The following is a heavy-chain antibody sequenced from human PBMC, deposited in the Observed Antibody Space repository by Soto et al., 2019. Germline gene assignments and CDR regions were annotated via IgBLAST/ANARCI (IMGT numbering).Heavy chain of an antibody. CDR1: GCWFTGYY. CDR3: ARDQGTGSSSPTGYGMDV. D-gene: IGHD6-13*01. J-gene: IGHJ6*02. CDR2: INPNSGGT. Sequence: ASVKVSCKASGCWFTGYYMHWVRQAPGQGLEWMGWINPNSGGTNYAQKFQSRVTMTRDTSISTAYMELSRLRSDDTAVYYCARDQGTGSSSPTGYGMDVWGQGTTVTVSS. V-gene: IGHV1-2*02.